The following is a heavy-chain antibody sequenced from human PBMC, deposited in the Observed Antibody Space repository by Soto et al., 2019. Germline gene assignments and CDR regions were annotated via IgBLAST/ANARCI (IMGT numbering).Heavy chain of an antibody. Sequence: KVSCKASGGSFRIYSSSWLRQAPGQGLEWLGVIIPIFGTANYAQKFQGRVTITADESTSIAYMELSSLRSEDTAVYYCARGLGFLAYGMDVWGQGTAVTVYS. J-gene: IGHJ6*01. D-gene: IGHD3-3*01. CDR2: IIPIFGTA. CDR3: ARGLGFLAYGMDV. V-gene: IGHV1-69*01. CDR1: GGSFRIYS.